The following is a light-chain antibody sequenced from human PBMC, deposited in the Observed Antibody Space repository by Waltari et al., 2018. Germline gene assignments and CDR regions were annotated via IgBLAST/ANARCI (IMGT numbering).Light chain of an antibody. V-gene: IGLV3-19*01. CDR2: GQN. J-gene: IGLJ1*01. Sequence: SSELTQDPAVSVALGQTVRITCKGDSLRSYYATWYQQKAGQAPILVIYGQNNRPSGIPDRFSGSYSGRTASLTITGAQAEDEADYYCSSRDSGAHRHVFGTGTKVTVL. CDR3: SSRDSGAHRHV. CDR1: SLRSYY.